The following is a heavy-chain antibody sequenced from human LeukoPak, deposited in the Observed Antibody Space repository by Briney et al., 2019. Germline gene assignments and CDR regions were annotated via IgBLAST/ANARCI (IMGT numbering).Heavy chain of an antibody. CDR2: ISGSAGAT. Sequence: GGSLRLSCAASGFTFSDYAMSWVRQAPGKGLEWVSAISGSAGATYYADSVKGRFTISRDNSKNTLYLQMNSLRAEDTAVYYCAKDSCLRSSTSCSSSSENYYYYYMDVWGKGTTVTVSS. D-gene: IGHD2-2*01. CDR1: GFTFSDYA. V-gene: IGHV3-23*01. CDR3: AKDSCLRSSTSCSSSSENYYYYYMDV. J-gene: IGHJ6*03.